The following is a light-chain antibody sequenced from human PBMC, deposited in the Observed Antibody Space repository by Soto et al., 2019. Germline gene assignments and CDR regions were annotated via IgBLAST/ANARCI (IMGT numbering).Light chain of an antibody. CDR2: DVS. Sequence: EIVMTQSPATLSVSPGERATLSCRASQSVSSDIGWYQQRPGQAPRLLMYDVSTRATGIPARFSGGGSGREFTLTIGSRQSEDSAFHYCQQARNWPWTFGQGTKVAIK. V-gene: IGKV3-15*01. J-gene: IGKJ1*01. CDR3: QQARNWPWT. CDR1: QSVSSD.